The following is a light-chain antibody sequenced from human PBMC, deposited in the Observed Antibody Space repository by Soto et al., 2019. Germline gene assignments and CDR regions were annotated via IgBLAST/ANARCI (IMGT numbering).Light chain of an antibody. CDR2: DVS. CDR1: SSDVGAYNY. J-gene: IGLJ2*01. Sequence: QSALTQPASVSGSPGQTITISCTGTSSDVGAYNYVSWYQQHPGTAPKLMIYDVSNRPSGISNRFSGSKSGNTASLTISGLQAEDEADYYCSSYTSSTLVFGGGTKVTFL. CDR3: SSYTSSTLV. V-gene: IGLV2-14*03.